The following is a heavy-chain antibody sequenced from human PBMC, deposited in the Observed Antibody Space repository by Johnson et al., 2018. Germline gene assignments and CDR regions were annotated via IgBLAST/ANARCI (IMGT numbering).Heavy chain of an antibody. J-gene: IGHJ6*02. CDR1: GGTFSSYA. V-gene: IGHV1-69*01. Sequence: QVQLQESGAEVKKPGSSVKVSCKASGGTFSSYAIRWVRQAPGQGLEWMGGIIPIFGTANYAQKFQGRVTITADESTSTAYMELSSLRSEDTAVYYCASDPRITGTYYYYGMDVWGQGTTVTVSS. D-gene: IGHD1-20*01. CDR3: ASDPRITGTYYYYGMDV. CDR2: IIPIFGTA.